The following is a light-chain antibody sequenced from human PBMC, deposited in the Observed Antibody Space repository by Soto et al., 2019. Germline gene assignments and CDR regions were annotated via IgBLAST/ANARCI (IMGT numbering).Light chain of an antibody. V-gene: IGLV1-40*01. CDR2: GNS. Sequence: QSVLTQPPSVSGAPGQRVTISCTGSSSNIGAGYDVHWYQQLPGTAPKLLIYGNSNRPSGVPDRFSGSKSGTSASLAITGLHAEDEADYYCQSYDSSLSGHVVFGGGTKVTVL. J-gene: IGLJ2*01. CDR1: SSNIGAGYD. CDR3: QSYDSSLSGHVV.